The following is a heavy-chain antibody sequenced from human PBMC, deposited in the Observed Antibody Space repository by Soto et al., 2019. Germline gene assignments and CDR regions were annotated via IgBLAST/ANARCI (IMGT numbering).Heavy chain of an antibody. CDR1: GGSISSSSYY. D-gene: IGHD3-16*01. V-gene: IGHV4-39*01. Sequence: TSETLSLTCTVSGGSISSSSYYWGWIRQPPGKGLEWIGSIYYSGSTYYNPSLKSRVTISVDTSKNQFSLKLSSVTAADTAVYYCARPISYVEGLYYFDYWGQGTLVTVSS. CDR3: ARPISYVEGLYYFDY. CDR2: IYYSGST. J-gene: IGHJ4*02.